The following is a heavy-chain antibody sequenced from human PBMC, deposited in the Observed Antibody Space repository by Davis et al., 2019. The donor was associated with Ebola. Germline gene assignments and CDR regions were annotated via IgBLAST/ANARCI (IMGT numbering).Heavy chain of an antibody. Sequence: GESLKISCAASGFTFSTYSMNWVRQAPGKGLEWVSSTSSSSDYIYYADSVKGRFTISKDNAKKSLYLQMNSLNAEDTAVYYCAKLDYHSSSWYLGIRYYYYYYMDVWGKGTTVTVSS. V-gene: IGHV3-21*04. CDR2: TSSSSDYI. CDR1: GFTFSTYS. CDR3: AKLDYHSSSWYLGIRYYYYYYMDV. J-gene: IGHJ6*03. D-gene: IGHD6-13*01.